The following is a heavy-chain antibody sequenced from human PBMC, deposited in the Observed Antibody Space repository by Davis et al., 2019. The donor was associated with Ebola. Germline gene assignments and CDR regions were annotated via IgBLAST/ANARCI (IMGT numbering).Heavy chain of an antibody. D-gene: IGHD1-26*01. V-gene: IGHV3-64D*08. CDR3: VKEGTTTIWVDSDN. CDR1: GFTFSAHT. CDR2: ISSSGKT. Sequence: GESLKISCSASGFTFSAHTMHWVRQASGKGLEYVSVISSSGKTYYADSVKGRFTISRDNSQNNVYLQMTSLRVEDTAVYYCVKEGTTTIWVDSDNWGQGTLVTVAS. J-gene: IGHJ4*02.